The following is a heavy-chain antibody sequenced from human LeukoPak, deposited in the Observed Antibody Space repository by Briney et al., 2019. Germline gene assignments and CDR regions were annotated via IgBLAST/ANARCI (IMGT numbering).Heavy chain of an antibody. Sequence: ASVKVSCKASGYTFTSYDINWVRQATGQGLEWMGWMNPNSGNTGYAQKFQGRVTTTRNTSISTAYMELSSLRSDDTAVYYCARVGVRQWELLWGRSFDIWGQGTMVTVSS. V-gene: IGHV1-8*03. CDR1: GYTFTSYD. J-gene: IGHJ3*02. CDR3: ARVGVRQWELLWGRSFDI. D-gene: IGHD1-26*01. CDR2: MNPNSGNT.